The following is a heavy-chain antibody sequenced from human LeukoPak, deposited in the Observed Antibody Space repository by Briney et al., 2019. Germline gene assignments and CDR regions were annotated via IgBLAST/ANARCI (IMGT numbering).Heavy chain of an antibody. V-gene: IGHV3-23*01. CDR2: ISGSGDST. CDR1: GFTFSSYG. J-gene: IGHJ4*02. CDR3: AKGRLVRGVIIPHDY. D-gene: IGHD3-10*01. Sequence: GSLRLSCAASGFTFSSYGMSWVRQAPGKGLEWVSGISGSGDSTDYADSVKGRFIISRDNSKNTLYLQMNSLRAEDTAVFYCAKGRLVRGVIIPHDYWGQGTLVTVSS.